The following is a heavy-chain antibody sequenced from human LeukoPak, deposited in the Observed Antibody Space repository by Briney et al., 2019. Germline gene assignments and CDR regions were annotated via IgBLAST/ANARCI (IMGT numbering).Heavy chain of an antibody. CDR3: ASKPIPGSGSYSAVRDAFDI. CDR2: IIPILNIA. D-gene: IGHD3-10*01. J-gene: IGHJ3*02. Sequence: GASVKVSCKASGGTFSSYAISWVRQAPGQGLEWMGRIIPILNIANYAQKFQGRVTITADKSTSTAYMELSSLRSEDTAVYYCASKPIPGSGSYSAVRDAFDIWGQGTMVTVSS. V-gene: IGHV1-69*04. CDR1: GGTFSSYA.